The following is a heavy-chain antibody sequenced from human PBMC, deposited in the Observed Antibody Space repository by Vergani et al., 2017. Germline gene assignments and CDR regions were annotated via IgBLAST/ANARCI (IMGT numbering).Heavy chain of an antibody. D-gene: IGHD1-26*01. J-gene: IGHJ4*02. V-gene: IGHV1-18*01. Sequence: QVQLVQSGGEVKKPGSSVKVSCKASGYTFTSYGISWVRQAPGQGLEWMGWISAYNGNTNYAQKLQGRVTMTTDTSTSTAYMELRSLRSDDTAVYYCARVRVGATKLAYFDYWGQGTLVTVSS. CDR1: GYTFTSYG. CDR2: ISAYNGNT. CDR3: ARVRVGATKLAYFDY.